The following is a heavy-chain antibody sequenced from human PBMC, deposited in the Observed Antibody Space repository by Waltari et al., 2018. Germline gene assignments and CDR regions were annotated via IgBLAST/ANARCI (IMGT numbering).Heavy chain of an antibody. CDR2: TLPILGIA. V-gene: IGHV1-69*08. Sequence: QVQLVQSGAEVKKPGSSVKVSCKASGGTFSRYTISGVRQATGKGLEWMGRTLPILGIANYAQEFQGRVTITADNSTRTAYIELSSLRSEDTAVYYCARDTAYGDYSWWFDPWGQGTLVIVSS. J-gene: IGHJ5*02. D-gene: IGHD4-17*01. CDR3: ARDTAYGDYSWWFDP. CDR1: GGTFSRYT.